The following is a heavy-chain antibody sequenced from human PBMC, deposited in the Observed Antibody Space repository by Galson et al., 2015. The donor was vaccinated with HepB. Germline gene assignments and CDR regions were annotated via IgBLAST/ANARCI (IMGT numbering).Heavy chain of an antibody. CDR1: GFTVSSNY. D-gene: IGHD2-2*02. J-gene: IGHJ6*02. Sequence: SLRLSCAASGFTVSSNYMSWVRQAPGKGLEWVSVIYSGGSTYYADSVKGRFTISRDNAKNSLYLQMNSLRAEDTAVYYCARDCGSASCYMGSYYYYGMDVWGQGTTVTVSS. CDR2: IYSGGST. V-gene: IGHV3-66*01. CDR3: ARDCGSASCYMGSYYYYGMDV.